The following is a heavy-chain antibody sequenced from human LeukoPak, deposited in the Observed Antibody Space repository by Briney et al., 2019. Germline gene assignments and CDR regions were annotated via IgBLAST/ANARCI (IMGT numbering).Heavy chain of an antibody. CDR3: ARDGVAGTYYFDF. D-gene: IGHD6-19*01. J-gene: IGHJ4*02. V-gene: IGHV1-46*01. CDR1: GYTFTKYY. CDR2: ISPSGGST. Sequence: GASVKVSCKASGYTFTKYYMHWVRQAPGQVLEWMGMISPSGGSTSYPQKFQDRVTLTRDTSTGTVYMELSSLRSEDTALYFCARDGVAGTYYFDFWGQGTLVTVSS.